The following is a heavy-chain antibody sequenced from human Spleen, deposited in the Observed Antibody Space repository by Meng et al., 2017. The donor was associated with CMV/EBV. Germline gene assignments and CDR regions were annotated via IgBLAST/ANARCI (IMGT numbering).Heavy chain of an antibody. CDR3: ARHVLTSGYGMDV. Sequence: KVSCKGSGYSFTSYWIGWVRQMPGKGLEWMGIIYPGDSDTRYSPSFQGQVTISADKSISTAYLQWSSLKASDTAMYYCARHVLTSGYGMDVWGQGTTVTVSS. CDR1: GYSFTSYW. CDR2: IYPGDSDT. J-gene: IGHJ6*02. V-gene: IGHV5-51*01.